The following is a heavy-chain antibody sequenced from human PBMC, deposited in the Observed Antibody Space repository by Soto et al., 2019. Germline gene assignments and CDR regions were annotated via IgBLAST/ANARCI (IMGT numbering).Heavy chain of an antibody. V-gene: IGHV3-66*01. CDR3: ARGWGEDFDY. J-gene: IGHJ4*02. Sequence: GGSLRLSCAASGFTVSSNYMSWVRQAPGKGLEWVSVIYSGGSTYYADSVKGRFTISRDNSKNTLYLQMNSLGAEETAVYYGARGWGEDFDYWGQGTLVTVSS. CDR2: IYSGGST. D-gene: IGHD3-16*01. CDR1: GFTVSSNY.